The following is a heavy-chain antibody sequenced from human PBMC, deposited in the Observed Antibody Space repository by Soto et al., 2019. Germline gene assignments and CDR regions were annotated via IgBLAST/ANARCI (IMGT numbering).Heavy chain of an antibody. CDR2: IYYSGST. V-gene: IGHV4-59*01. Sequence: ETLSLTCTVSGGSISSYYWSWIRQPPGKGLEWIGYIYYSGSTNYNPSLKSRVTISVDTSKNQFSLKLSSVTAADTAVYYCARRAPAARSYSNYYFDYWGQGTLVTVSS. J-gene: IGHJ4*02. CDR3: ARRAPAARSYSNYYFDY. D-gene: IGHD4-4*01. CDR1: GGSISSYY.